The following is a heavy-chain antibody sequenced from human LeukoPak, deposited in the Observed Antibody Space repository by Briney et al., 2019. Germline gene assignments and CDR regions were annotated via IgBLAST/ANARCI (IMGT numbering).Heavy chain of an antibody. J-gene: IGHJ4*02. CDR1: GYTFTSYG. V-gene: IGHV1-8*02. D-gene: IGHD1-26*01. CDR2: MSPNSGDT. Sequence: GASVKVSCKASGYTFTSYGISWVRQASGQGLEWMGWMSPNSGDTGYAQQFQGRVTMTRDTSINTVYMELNSPRSEDTAVYYCASFSGSYWGFDYWGQGTLVTVSS. CDR3: ASFSGSYWGFDY.